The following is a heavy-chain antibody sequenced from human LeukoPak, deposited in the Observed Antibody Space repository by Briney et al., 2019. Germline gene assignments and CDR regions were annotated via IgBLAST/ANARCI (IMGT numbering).Heavy chain of an antibody. CDR2: INAGNGNT. D-gene: IGHD1-26*01. CDR3: ARAGGSYYYYYGMDV. CDR1: GYTFTIYA. Sequence: GSVKVSCKASGYTFTIYAMHWVRQAPGQRLEWMGWINAGNGNTKYSQKFQGRVTITRDTSASTAYMELSSLRSEDTAVYYCARAGGSYYYYYGMDVWGQGTTVTVSS. J-gene: IGHJ6*02. V-gene: IGHV1-3*01.